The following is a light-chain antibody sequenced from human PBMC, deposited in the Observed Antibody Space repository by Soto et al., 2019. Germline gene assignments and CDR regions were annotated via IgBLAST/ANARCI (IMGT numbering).Light chain of an antibody. Sequence: QSALTQPASVSGSPGQSITISCTGTTSDIGAYKYVSWYQQYPGKAPKLMIYEVSNRPSGVSNRFSGSKSDNTASLTISGLQAEDEADYYCCSYRGGSAPYVFGTGPKVTVL. J-gene: IGLJ1*01. CDR1: TSDIGAYKY. CDR2: EVS. V-gene: IGLV2-14*01. CDR3: CSYRGGSAPYV.